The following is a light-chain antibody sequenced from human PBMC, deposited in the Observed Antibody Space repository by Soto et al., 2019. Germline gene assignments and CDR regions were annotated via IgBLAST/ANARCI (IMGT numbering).Light chain of an antibody. Sequence: QSVLTQPASVSGSPGQSITISCTGTSSGVGGYNYVSWYQQHPGKAPKLMIYDVSNRPSGVSNRFSGSKSGNTASLTISGLQAEDEADYYCSSYTSSSTYVFGNGTKVPS. J-gene: IGLJ1*01. CDR2: DVS. V-gene: IGLV2-14*01. CDR1: SSGVGGYNY. CDR3: SSYTSSSTYV.